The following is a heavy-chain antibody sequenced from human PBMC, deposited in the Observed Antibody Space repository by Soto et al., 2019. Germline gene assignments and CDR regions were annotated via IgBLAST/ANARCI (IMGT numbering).Heavy chain of an antibody. CDR2: IHNDERST. V-gene: IGHV3-74*01. J-gene: IGHJ6*02. CDR1: GFTFSSYW. CDR3: ARGSSGSYYKDFYYGMDV. D-gene: IGHD3-10*01. Sequence: GGSLILSCAASGFTFSSYWMHWVRQVPGKGLVWVSRIHNDERSTAYADSVKGRFTISRDNAKNTLYLQMNSLRAEDTAVYYCARGSSGSYYKDFYYGMDVWGQGTTVTVSS.